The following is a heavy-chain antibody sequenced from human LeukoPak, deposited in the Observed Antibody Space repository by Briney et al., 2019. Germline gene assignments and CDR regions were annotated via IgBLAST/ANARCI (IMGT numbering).Heavy chain of an antibody. V-gene: IGHV4-4*07. Sequence: SETLSLTCTVSVGSISGYYWSWIRQPAGKGLEWIGRMTTSGGSNYNPSLRSRVTISLDTSANQFSLKLSSVTAADTAAYYCARDESITWDPPFDYWGQGTLVTVSS. D-gene: IGHD1-26*01. CDR2: MTTSGGS. CDR3: ARDESITWDPPFDY. J-gene: IGHJ4*02. CDR1: VGSISGYY.